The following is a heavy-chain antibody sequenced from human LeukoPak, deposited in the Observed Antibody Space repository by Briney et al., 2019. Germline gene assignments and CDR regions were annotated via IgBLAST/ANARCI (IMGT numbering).Heavy chain of an antibody. V-gene: IGHV3-30*01. Sequence: PGRSLRLSCAASGFTFSSYAMHWVRQAPGKGLEWVAVISYDGSNKYCADSVKGRFTISRDNSKNTLYLQMNSLRAEDTAVYYCARALTARGYSSSLDYWGQGTLVTVSS. J-gene: IGHJ4*02. CDR3: ARALTARGYSSSLDY. D-gene: IGHD6-6*01. CDR1: GFTFSSYA. CDR2: ISYDGSNK.